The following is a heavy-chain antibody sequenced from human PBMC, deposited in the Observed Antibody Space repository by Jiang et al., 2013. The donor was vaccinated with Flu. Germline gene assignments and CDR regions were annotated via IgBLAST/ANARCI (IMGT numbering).Heavy chain of an antibody. CDR3: AGGVSPTYYYGMDV. CDR2: VTKAGDT. D-gene: IGHD6-6*01. J-gene: IGHJ6*02. V-gene: IGHV3-13*01. CDR1: GSTFRSYD. Sequence: QLVESGGGSVQPGGSLRLSCAASGSTFRSYDMHWVRQATGKGLEWVSTVTKAGDTFYSDSVKGRFTIFRENAKNSLHLQMNSLRAGDTAVYYCAGGVSPTYYYGMDVWGQGTTVTVSS.